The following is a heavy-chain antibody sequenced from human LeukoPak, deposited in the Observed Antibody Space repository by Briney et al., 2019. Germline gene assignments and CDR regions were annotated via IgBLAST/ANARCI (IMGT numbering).Heavy chain of an antibody. CDR1: GFSVTGNY. D-gene: IGHD6-25*01. V-gene: IGHV3-66*01. CDR3: AKFIATGGTAGEDFIDY. CDR2: LYGDDTT. J-gene: IGHJ4*02. Sequence: GGSLRLSCAASGFSVTGNYMTWVRQAPGEGLEWVSVLYGDDTTHYPDSVKGRFTISRDSSKNTLHLQMISLRVEDTAVYYCAKFIATGGTAGEDFIDYWGQGTLVSVSS.